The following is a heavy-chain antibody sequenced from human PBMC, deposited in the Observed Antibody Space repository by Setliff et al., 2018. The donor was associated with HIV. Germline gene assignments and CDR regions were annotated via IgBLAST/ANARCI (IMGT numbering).Heavy chain of an antibody. CDR2: LYPADSNI. CDR1: GYSFSSYW. J-gene: IGHJ4*02. CDR3: TRLWHENWGGVDY. D-gene: IGHD3-16*01. V-gene: IGHV5-51*01. Sequence: PGESLKISCKGSGYSFSSYWIGWVRQMPGKGLEFMGLLYPADSNIRYSPSFQGQVTISVDKSTSTAFLQWTSLRASDTAMYYCTRLWHENWGGVDYWGQGTLVTVSS.